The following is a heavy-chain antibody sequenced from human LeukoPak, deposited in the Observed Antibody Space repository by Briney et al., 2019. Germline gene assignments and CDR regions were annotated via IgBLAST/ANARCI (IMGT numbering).Heavy chain of an antibody. J-gene: IGHJ4*02. CDR1: GYTFTSYH. V-gene: IGHV1-46*01. D-gene: IGHD3-10*01. Sequence: ASVSVSCKASGYTFTSYHMHWVRQAPGQGLERMGIINTSGGSTSYAQKFQGRVTMTRDTSTSTVYMKLSSPRSEDTAVYYCARDGPMTYGSGKRGKIDYWGQGTLVTVSS. CDR3: ARDGPMTYGSGKRGKIDY. CDR2: INTSGGST.